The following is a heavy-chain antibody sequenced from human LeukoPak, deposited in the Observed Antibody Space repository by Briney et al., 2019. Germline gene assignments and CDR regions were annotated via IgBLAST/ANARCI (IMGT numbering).Heavy chain of an antibody. CDR2: ISGSGGST. J-gene: IGHJ4*02. V-gene: IGHV3-23*01. Sequence: PGGSLRLSCAASGFTFSSYAMSWVRQAPGKGLEWVSAISGSGGSTYYADSVKGRFTISRDNSKNTLYLQMNSLRAEDTAVYYCALIVVVVAATSLDYWGQGTLVTVSS. CDR1: GFTFSSYA. D-gene: IGHD2-15*01. CDR3: ALIVVVVAATSLDY.